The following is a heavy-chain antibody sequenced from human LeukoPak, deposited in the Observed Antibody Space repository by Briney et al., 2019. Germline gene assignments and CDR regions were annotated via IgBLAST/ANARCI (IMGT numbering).Heavy chain of an antibody. J-gene: IGHJ4*02. V-gene: IGHV3-21*04. CDR3: AKSLRFLEWLPDY. CDR2: ISSSTSYI. Sequence: PGGSLRLSCAASGFTFSSYTMNWVRQAPGMGLEWVSLISSSTSYIYYADSVKGRFTISRDNAKNSLYLQMNSLRAEDTAVYYCAKSLRFLEWLPDYWGQGTLVTVSS. CDR1: GFTFSSYT. D-gene: IGHD3-3*01.